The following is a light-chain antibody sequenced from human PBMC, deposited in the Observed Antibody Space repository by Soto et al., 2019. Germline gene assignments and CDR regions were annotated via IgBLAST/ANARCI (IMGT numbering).Light chain of an antibody. Sequence: QSALTQPPSASGSPGQSVTISCTGTSSDVGGYNYVSWYQQHPGKAPKLMIYEVSKRPSGVPDRFSGSESGNTASLTVSGLQAEDEADYYCSSSGGGNTVVFGGGTKLTVL. CDR1: SSDVGGYNY. J-gene: IGLJ2*01. V-gene: IGLV2-8*01. CDR2: EVS. CDR3: SSSGGGNTVV.